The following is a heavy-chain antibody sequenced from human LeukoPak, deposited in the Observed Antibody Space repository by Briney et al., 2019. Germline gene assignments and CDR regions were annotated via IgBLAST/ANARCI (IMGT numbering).Heavy chain of an antibody. CDR2: ISSSGDTV. V-gene: IGHV3-48*02. D-gene: IGHD3-3*01. J-gene: IGHJ5*02. CDR3: ARCLDHNGNYYDQ. CDR1: GFTFSTYS. Sequence: GGSLRLSCAASGFTFSTYSIHWVRQAPGKGLEWVSYISSSGDTVYYPDSVKGRFTISRDNAKNSLYLQMNSLRDEDTAVYYCARCLDHNGNYYDQWGQGTLVTVSS.